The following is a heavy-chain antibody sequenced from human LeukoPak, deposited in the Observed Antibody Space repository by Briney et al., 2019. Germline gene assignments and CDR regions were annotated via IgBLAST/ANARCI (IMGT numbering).Heavy chain of an antibody. Sequence: GGSLRLSCAASGFTFSSYGMHWVRQAPGKGLEWVAVIWYDGSNKYYADSVKGRFTISRDNSKNTLYLQMNSLRAEDTAVYYCAREEADIVVVPAAIPRYYYYYYYMDVWGKGTTVTVSS. V-gene: IGHV3-33*01. D-gene: IGHD2-2*02. J-gene: IGHJ6*03. CDR3: AREEADIVVVPAAIPRYYYYYYYMDV. CDR1: GFTFSSYG. CDR2: IWYDGSNK.